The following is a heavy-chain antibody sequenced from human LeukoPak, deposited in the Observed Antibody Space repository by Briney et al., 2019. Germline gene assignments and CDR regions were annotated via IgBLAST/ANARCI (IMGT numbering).Heavy chain of an antibody. CDR3: AKVMVVTAINNWFDP. J-gene: IGHJ5*02. Sequence: PGGSLRLSCAASGFTFSSYGMHWVRQAPGKGLEWVAFIRYDGSNKYYADSVKGRFTISRDNSKNTLYLQMNSLRAEDTAVYYCAKVMVVTAINNWFDPWGQGTLVTVSS. CDR1: GFTFSSYG. V-gene: IGHV3-30*02. D-gene: IGHD2-21*02. CDR2: IRYDGSNK.